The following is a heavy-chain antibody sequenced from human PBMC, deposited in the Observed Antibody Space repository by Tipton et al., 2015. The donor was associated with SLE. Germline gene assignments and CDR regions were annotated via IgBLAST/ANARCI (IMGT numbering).Heavy chain of an antibody. CDR2: IYYSGST. V-gene: IGHV4-61*08. J-gene: IGHJ6*02. Sequence: LRLSCTVSGGSISSSGYYWSWIRQPPGKGLEWIGYIYYSGSTNYNPSLKSRVTISVDTSKNQFSLKLSSVTAADTAVYYCAGGGRGLYYYHGMDVWGQGTTVTVSS. CDR1: GGSISSSGYY. CDR3: AGGGRGLYYYHGMDV. D-gene: IGHD1-26*01.